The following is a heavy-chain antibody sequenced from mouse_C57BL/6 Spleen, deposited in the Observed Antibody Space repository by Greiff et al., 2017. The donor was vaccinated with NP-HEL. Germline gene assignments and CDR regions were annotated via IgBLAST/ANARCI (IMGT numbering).Heavy chain of an antibody. CDR2: IDPENGDT. J-gene: IGHJ2*01. CDR3: TTGDFDY. V-gene: IGHV14-4*01. CDR1: GFNIKDAY. Sequence: EVQLQQSGAELVRPGASVKLSCTASGFNIKDAYMHWVKQRPEQGLEWIGWIDPENGDTEYASKFQGKATITADTSSNTAYLQLSSLTSEDTAVYYCTTGDFDYWGQGTTLTVSS.